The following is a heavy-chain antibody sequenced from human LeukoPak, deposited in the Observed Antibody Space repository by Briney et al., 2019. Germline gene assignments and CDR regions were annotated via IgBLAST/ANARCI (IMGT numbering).Heavy chain of an antibody. CDR3: ARRGVSGEWFDP. J-gene: IGHJ5*02. D-gene: IGHD6-13*01. CDR1: GYSFTTYW. Sequence: GESLKISCKGSGYSFTTYWIGWVRQMPGKGLEWMGLIYPGDSDTRYSPSIQGRVTISVDKSINTAYLQWSSLKASDTAVYYCARRGVSGEWFDPWGQGTLVTVSS. V-gene: IGHV5-51*01. CDR2: IYPGDSDT.